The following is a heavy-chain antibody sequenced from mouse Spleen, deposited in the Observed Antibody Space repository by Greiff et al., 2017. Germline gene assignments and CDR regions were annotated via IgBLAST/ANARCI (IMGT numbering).Heavy chain of an antibody. CDR3: ARPFYDGYSYYAMDY. V-gene: IGHV5-17*01. D-gene: IGHD2-3*01. J-gene: IGHJ4*01. Sequence: EVKLVESGGGLVKPGGSLKLSCAASGFTFSDYGMHWVRQAPEKGLEWVAYISSGSSTIYYADTVKGRFTISRDNAKNTLFLQMTSLRSEDTAMYYCARPFYDGYSYYAMDYWGQGTSVTVSS. CDR2: ISSGSSTI. CDR1: GFTFSDYG.